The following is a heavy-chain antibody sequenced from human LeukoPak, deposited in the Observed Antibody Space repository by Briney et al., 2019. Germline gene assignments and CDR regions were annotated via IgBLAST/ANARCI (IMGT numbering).Heavy chain of an antibody. CDR3: AREYSSSSGRAFDI. V-gene: IGHV3-48*01. J-gene: IGHJ3*02. CDR2: ISSSSTAI. D-gene: IGHD6-6*01. Sequence: PGGSLRLSCAASGFTFTTYTMNWVRQAPGKGLEWVSYISSSSTAIYYADSVKGRFTISRDNAKNSLSLQMNSLGAEDTAVYYCAREYSSSSGRAFDIWGQGTMVTVSS. CDR1: GFTFTTYT.